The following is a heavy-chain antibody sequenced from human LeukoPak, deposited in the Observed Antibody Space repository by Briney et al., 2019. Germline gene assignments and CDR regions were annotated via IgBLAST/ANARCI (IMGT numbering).Heavy chain of an antibody. CDR3: ARGRYYYGSGSYYDY. D-gene: IGHD3-10*01. J-gene: IGHJ4*02. V-gene: IGHV1-8*01. Sequence: ASVKVSCKASGYTFTSYDINWVRQATGRGLEWMGWMNPNSGNTGYAQKFQGRVTMTRNTSISTAYMELSSLRSEDTAVYYCARGRYYYGSGSYYDYWGQGTLVTVSS. CDR2: MNPNSGNT. CDR1: GYTFTSYD.